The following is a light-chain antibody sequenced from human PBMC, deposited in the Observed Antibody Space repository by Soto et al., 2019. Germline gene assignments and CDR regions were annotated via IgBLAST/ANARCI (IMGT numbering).Light chain of an antibody. CDR3: QQRHMCPIT. V-gene: IGKV3-11*01. CDR2: DAY. J-gene: IGKJ5*01. Sequence: VLTQSPVTLSLSPGERATLSCRASQSFRGLLAWYQQKPGQAPMLLIYDAYNRATGIPPRFSGIGSGTDCTLTSSSLEPEDSAVYYCQQRHMCPITFGQGTRLEIK. CDR1: QSFRGL.